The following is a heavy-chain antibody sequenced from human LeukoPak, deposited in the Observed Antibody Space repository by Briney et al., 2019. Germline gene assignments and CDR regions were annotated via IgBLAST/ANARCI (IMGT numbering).Heavy chain of an antibody. CDR1: GFTFSNAW. V-gene: IGHV3-15*01. Sequence: KPGGSLRLSCAASGFTFSNAWMNWVRQAPGKGLEWVGRIKNKIASGTTDYAAPVKGRFTISRDDSKNTLFLQMNSLKTEDTAMYYCTTNVAFDIWGQGTMVTVSS. CDR2: IKNKIASGTT. CDR3: TTNVAFDI. J-gene: IGHJ3*02.